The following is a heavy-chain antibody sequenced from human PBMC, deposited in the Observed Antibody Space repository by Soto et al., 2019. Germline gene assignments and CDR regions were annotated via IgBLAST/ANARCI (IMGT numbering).Heavy chain of an antibody. CDR2: IIPIYGTT. J-gene: IGHJ6*02. D-gene: IGHD5-12*01. CDR3: ARVVMATIDYYYGMDV. Sequence: SVKVSCKTSGGTFSNDAISWVRQAPGQGLEWMGGIIPIYGTTHYAQKFQGRVKLSADESTGTAYMELSSLRAEDTAVYYCARVVMATIDYYYGMDVWGQGTTVTVSS. V-gene: IGHV1-69*13. CDR1: GGTFSNDA.